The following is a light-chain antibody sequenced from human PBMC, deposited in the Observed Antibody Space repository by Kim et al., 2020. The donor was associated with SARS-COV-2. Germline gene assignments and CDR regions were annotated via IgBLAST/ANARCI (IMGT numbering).Light chain of an antibody. CDR1: ESVGSN. CDR3: QQYNNWWT. CDR2: DAS. J-gene: IGKJ1*01. Sequence: PVTPGERAILTCRASESVGSNSDWFQQQPGQPPRLRIYDASNRATGIPARYSGSGSGTDFTLTISSLQSEDFAVYYCQQYNNWWTFGQGTKVDIK. V-gene: IGKV3-15*01.